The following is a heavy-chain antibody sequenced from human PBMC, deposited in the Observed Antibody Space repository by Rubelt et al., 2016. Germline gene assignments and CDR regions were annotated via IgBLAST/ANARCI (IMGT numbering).Heavy chain of an antibody. CDR2: IRYDGRNK. CDR3: AKPARLDYGINAEYFQH. J-gene: IGHJ1*01. V-gene: IGHV3-30*02. Sequence: QVQLVESGGGVVQPGGSLRLSCAASGFTFSSYGMNWVRQAPGQGLEWVAFIRYDGRNKYYADSVKGRFHISRANSKNTLYLQMNSLRAEDTAVYYCAKPARLDYGINAEYFQHWGQGTLVTVSS. CDR1: GFTFSSYG. D-gene: IGHD4-17*01.